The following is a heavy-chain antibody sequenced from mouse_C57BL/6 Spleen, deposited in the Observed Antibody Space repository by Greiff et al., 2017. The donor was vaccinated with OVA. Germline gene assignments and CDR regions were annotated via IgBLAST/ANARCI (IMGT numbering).Heavy chain of an antibody. V-gene: IGHV14-4*01. Sequence: EVQLQQSGAELVRPGASVKLSCTASGFNIKDDYMHWVKQRPEQGLEWIGWIDPENGDTEYASKFQGKATITADKSSNTAYLQLSSLTSEDTAVYYCTTNDGKAMDYWGQGTSVTVSS. CDR1: GFNIKDDY. CDR3: TTNDGKAMDY. J-gene: IGHJ4*01. CDR2: IDPENGDT. D-gene: IGHD2-1*01.